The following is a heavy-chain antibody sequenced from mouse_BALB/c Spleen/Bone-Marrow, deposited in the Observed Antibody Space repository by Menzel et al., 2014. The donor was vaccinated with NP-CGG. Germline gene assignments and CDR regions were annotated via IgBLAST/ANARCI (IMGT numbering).Heavy chain of an antibody. CDR1: GYAFSNYW. Sequence: VQLQQSGAELVRPGSSVKISCKASGYAFSNYWMNWVKQRPGQGLERIGQIYPGDGDTNYNGKFKGKATLTADKSSSTAYMQLSSLTSEDSAVYFCARRDGSTYYYAMDYWGQGTSVTVSS. V-gene: IGHV1-80*01. J-gene: IGHJ4*01. D-gene: IGHD1-1*01. CDR3: ARRDGSTYYYAMDY. CDR2: IYPGDGDT.